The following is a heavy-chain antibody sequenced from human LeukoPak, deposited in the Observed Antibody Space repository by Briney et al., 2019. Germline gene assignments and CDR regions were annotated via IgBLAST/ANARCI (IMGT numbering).Heavy chain of an antibody. J-gene: IGHJ4*02. CDR1: GGSFSGYY. CDR3: ARKAAYYYDSSGYFDY. V-gene: IGHV4-34*01. D-gene: IGHD3-22*01. Sequence: PSETLSLTCAVYGGSFSGYYWSWIRQPPGKGLEWIGEINHSGSTNYNPSLKSRVTISVDTSKNQFSLKLSSVTAADTAVYYCARKAAYYYDSSGYFDYWGRGTLVTVSS. CDR2: INHSGST.